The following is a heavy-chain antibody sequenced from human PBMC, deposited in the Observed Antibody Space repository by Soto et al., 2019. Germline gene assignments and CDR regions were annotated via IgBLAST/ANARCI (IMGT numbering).Heavy chain of an antibody. V-gene: IGHV3-53*01. D-gene: IGHD3-10*01. CDR2: IYGGGTT. CDR1: GFAVSSKY. J-gene: IGHJ6*02. Sequence: EVQLVESGGGLIQPGGSLRLSCAASGFAVSSKYMTWVRQAPGKGLEWVSVIYGGGTTYYADSVKGRFTISRDTSKNTLYLQMNSLRAEDTAVYYCARDDEYSGNGMDVWGQGTTVTVS. CDR3: ARDDEYSGNGMDV.